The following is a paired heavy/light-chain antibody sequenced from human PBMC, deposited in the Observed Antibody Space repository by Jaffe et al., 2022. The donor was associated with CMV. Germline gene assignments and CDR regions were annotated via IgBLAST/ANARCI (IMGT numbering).Light chain of an antibody. CDR2: GAS. CDR1: QSVSSSY. J-gene: IGKJ2*01. Sequence: EIVLTQSPGTLSLSPGERATLSCRASQSVSSSYLAWYQQKPGQAPRLLIYGASNRATGTPDRFSGSGSGTDFTLTISRLESEDFAVYYCQQYGSSPPMYTFGQGTKLEIK. CDR3: QQYGSSPPMYT. V-gene: IGKV3-20*01.
Heavy chain of an antibody. Sequence: QLQLQESGPGLVKPSETLSLTCTVSGGSISGSSYYWGWISQPPGKGLEWIGSIHYSRSTHYNPSLKSRVTISVDTSKNQFSLKVSFVTAADTAVYYCARLSQGIDFIDYGGNSGGLYYYYYMDVWGKGTTVTVSS. J-gene: IGHJ6*03. V-gene: IGHV4-39*01. CDR1: GGSISGSSYY. CDR3: ARLSQGIDFIDYGGNSGGLYYYYYMDV. CDR2: IHYSRST. D-gene: IGHD4-17*01.